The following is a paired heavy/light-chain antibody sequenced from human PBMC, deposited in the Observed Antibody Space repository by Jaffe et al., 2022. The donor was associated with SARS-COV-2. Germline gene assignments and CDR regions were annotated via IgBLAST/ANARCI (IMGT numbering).Light chain of an antibody. J-gene: IGLJ3*02. Sequence: QAVLTQPSSLSASPGASASLTCTLRSGINVGSYTIYWYQQKPGSPPQSLLRNRSDSNKQQGSGVPSRFSGSKDASANAGILLISGLQSEDEADYYCMIWHNSAWVFGGGTKLTVL. CDR1: SGINVGSYT. V-gene: IGLV5-45*02. CDR2: NRSDSNK. CDR3: MIWHNSAWV.
Heavy chain of an antibody. CDR3: AGDFGDY. D-gene: IGHD3-10*01. V-gene: IGHV3-48*02. CDR2: ITGSSSAI. J-gene: IGHJ4*02. CDR1: GFAFSSHS. Sequence: EVQLVESGGGLVRPGGSLRLSCAASGFAFSSHSMNWVRQAPGKGLEWVSGITGSSSAIFYADSVKGRFTVSRDNAKNSLYLQMNSLRDEDTAVYYCAGDFGDYWGQGTLVTVSS.